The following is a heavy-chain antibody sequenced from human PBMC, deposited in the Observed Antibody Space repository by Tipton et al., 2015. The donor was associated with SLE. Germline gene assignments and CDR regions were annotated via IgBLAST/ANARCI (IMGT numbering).Heavy chain of an antibody. D-gene: IGHD6-25*01. CDR3: ARDSTSGWHDY. V-gene: IGHV4-38-2*02. Sequence: TLSLTCIVSRYSISSGYYWGWMRQAPGKELEWIGSFYHSANTYYNPSLKSRITISVDTSKSQFSLKLSSMTAADTAVYYYARDSTSGWHDYWGQGTLVTVSS. CDR1: RYSISSGYY. CDR2: FYHSANT. J-gene: IGHJ4*02.